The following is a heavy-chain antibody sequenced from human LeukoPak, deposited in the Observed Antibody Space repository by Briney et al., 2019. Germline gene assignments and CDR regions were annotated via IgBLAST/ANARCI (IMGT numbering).Heavy chain of an antibody. CDR1: GFTFSSYA. D-gene: IGHD4-23*01. CDR2: IRYDGSNK. V-gene: IGHV3-30*02. Sequence: TGGSLRLSCAASGFTFSSYAMHWVRQAPGKGLEWVAFIRYDGSNKYCADSVKGRFTVSRDNSKNTLYLQMDSLRAEDTAVYYCASTYGGTTYYYYYMDIWGKGTTVTVSS. CDR3: ASTYGGTTYYYYYMDI. J-gene: IGHJ6*03.